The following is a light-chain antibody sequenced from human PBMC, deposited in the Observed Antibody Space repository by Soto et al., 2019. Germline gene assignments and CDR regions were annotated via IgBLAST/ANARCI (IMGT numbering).Light chain of an antibody. Sequence: EIVMTQSPATLSVSPGERATLSCRASQSVSSNLAWYQQKPGQAPRLLIYGASTRATGIPARFSGSGSGTEFTLTISSLQSEDCAVYYCQQYNNWPPWTFGQGTKVDI. CDR1: QSVSSN. J-gene: IGKJ1*01. V-gene: IGKV3-15*01. CDR2: GAS. CDR3: QQYNNWPPWT.